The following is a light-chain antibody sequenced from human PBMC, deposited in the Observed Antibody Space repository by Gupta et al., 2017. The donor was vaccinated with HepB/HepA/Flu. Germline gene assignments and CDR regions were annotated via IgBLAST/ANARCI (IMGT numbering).Light chain of an antibody. CDR1: SSDVGTYNL. Sequence: SALTHPASVSGSPGQSITISCTGTSSDVGTYNLVSWYQQHPGNAPKLMIFEVSKWPSGVSNRFSGSKSGNTASLTISGLQAEDEADYYCCSYTSGGTYVFGTGTKVTVL. V-gene: IGLV2-23*02. J-gene: IGLJ1*01. CDR2: EVS. CDR3: CSYTSGGTYV.